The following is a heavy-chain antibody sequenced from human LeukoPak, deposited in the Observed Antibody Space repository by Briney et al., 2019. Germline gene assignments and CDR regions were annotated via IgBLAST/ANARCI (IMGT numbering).Heavy chain of an antibody. J-gene: IGHJ4*02. CDR3: TRGRTKNDY. CDR2: VYNSEST. Sequence: SETLSLTCTVSGDSISHYYWSWIRQPPGKGLEWIGYVYNSESTNYNASLKSRATISLDTSKNQFSLNLNSVTAADTAVYYCTRGRTKNDYWGQGTLVTVSS. CDR1: GDSISHYY. V-gene: IGHV4-59*01.